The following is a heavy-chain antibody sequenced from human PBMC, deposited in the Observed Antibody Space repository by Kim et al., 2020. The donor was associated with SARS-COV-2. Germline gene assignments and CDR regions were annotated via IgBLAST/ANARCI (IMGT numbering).Heavy chain of an antibody. V-gene: IGHV3-33*01. J-gene: IGHJ4*02. CDR1: GFTFSSYG. CDR2: IWYDGSNK. D-gene: IGHD4-4*01. Sequence: GGSLRLSCAASGFTFSSYGMHWVRQAPGKGLEWVAVIWYDGSNKYYADSVKGRFTISRDNSKNTLYLQMNSLRAEDTAVYYCARDNDYSNYLNYFDYWGQGTRVTVPT. CDR3: ARDNDYSNYLNYFDY.